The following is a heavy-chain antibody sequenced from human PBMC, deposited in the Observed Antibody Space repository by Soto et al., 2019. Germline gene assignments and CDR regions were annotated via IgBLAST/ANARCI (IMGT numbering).Heavy chain of an antibody. D-gene: IGHD2-2*01. CDR2: IYSSGST. V-gene: IGHV3-66*01. Sequence: GGSLRLSCAASGFTVSSTFMSWVRQAPGKGLEWVSVIYSSGSTYYADSVKGRFTTSRDNSKNTVYLQMNSLRAEDTALYYCARALTTVASFWGQGTLVTVSS. J-gene: IGHJ4*02. CDR1: GFTVSSTF. CDR3: ARALTTVASF.